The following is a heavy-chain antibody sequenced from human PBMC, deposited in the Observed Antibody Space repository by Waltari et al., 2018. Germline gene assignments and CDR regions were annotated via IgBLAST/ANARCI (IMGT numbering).Heavy chain of an antibody. Sequence: EVQLVGSGGGLVNPGGSRRLSCGASGFTLSSSPITWFRQAPGKGLEWVSSISSGSSYIYYADSVKGRVTISRDNAKNSLYLQMNSLRVEDTAVYYCAREWGVMVGTAGFYFDYWGQGALVTVSS. D-gene: IGHD2-15*01. CDR1: GFTLSSSP. J-gene: IGHJ4*02. V-gene: IGHV3-21*01. CDR2: ISSGSSYI. CDR3: AREWGVMVGTAGFYFDY.